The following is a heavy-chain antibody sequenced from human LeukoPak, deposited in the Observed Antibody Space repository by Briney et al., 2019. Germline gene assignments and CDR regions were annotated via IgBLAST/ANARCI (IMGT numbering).Heavy chain of an antibody. CDR1: EFTFSSYG. CDR2: ISYDGSNK. D-gene: IGHD3-9*01. CDR3: ARDSAPFDDILAGYNYYYGMDV. V-gene: IGHV3-30*03. Sequence: GRSLRLSCAASEFTFSSYGMHWVRQAPGKGLEWVAVISYDGSNKYYADSVKGRFTISRDNSKNTLYLQMNSLRAEDTAVYYCARDSAPFDDILAGYNYYYGMDVWGKGTTVTVSS. J-gene: IGHJ6*04.